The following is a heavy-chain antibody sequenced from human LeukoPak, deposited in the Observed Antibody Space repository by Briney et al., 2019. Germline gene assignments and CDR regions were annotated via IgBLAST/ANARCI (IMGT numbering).Heavy chain of an antibody. V-gene: IGHV4-34*01. CDR2: INHSGST. J-gene: IGHJ6*02. D-gene: IGHD3-3*01. CDR3: AREHSRGTIFGVAIIMDV. CDR1: GGSFSGYC. Sequence: PSETLSLTCAVYGGSFSGYCWSWIRQVPGKGLEWIGEINHSGSTNYNPSLKSRVTISVDTSKNQFSLKLSSVTAADTAVYYCAREHSRGTIFGVAIIMDVWGQGTTVTVSS.